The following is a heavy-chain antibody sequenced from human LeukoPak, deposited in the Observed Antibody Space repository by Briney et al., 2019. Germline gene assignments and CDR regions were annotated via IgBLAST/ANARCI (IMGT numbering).Heavy chain of an antibody. V-gene: IGHV3-43D*03. Sequence: GGSLRLSCAASGFTFDDYAMHWVRQAPGKGLEWVSLISWDGGSTYYADSVKGRFTISRDNSKNSLYLQMDSLRAEDTALYYCAKDIGREDLGGPGGFDYWGQGTLVTVSS. CDR3: AKDIGREDLGGPGGFDY. CDR1: GFTFDDYA. D-gene: IGHD3-16*01. CDR2: ISWDGGST. J-gene: IGHJ4*02.